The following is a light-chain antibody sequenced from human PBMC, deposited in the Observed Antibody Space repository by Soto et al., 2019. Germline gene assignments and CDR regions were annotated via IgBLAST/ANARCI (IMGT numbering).Light chain of an antibody. CDR2: RAS. J-gene: IGKJ3*01. Sequence: DIVMTQSPVTLSVSPAERATLSCRASQSVTSSLAWYQHKPGQAPRLLIYRASTRATGIPARFSGSGSGTEFTLTISSLQSEDFAVYYCQHYDVWPGGFGPGTKVYIK. CDR1: QSVTSS. V-gene: IGKV3-15*01. CDR3: QHYDVWPGG.